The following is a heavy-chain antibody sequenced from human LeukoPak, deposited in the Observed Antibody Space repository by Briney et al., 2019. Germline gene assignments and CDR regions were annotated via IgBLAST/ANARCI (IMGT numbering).Heavy chain of an antibody. Sequence: GGSLRLSCAASGFTFSSYWMHWVRQAPGKGLVWVSRIERDGRSTSYADSVRGRFTISRDNAKNTLYLQMNSLRAKDTAVYYCAREHRHEGATVDSWGQGTLVTVSS. J-gene: IGHJ4*02. V-gene: IGHV3-74*01. CDR3: AREHRHEGATVDS. CDR1: GFTFSSYW. D-gene: IGHD1-26*01. CDR2: IERDGRST.